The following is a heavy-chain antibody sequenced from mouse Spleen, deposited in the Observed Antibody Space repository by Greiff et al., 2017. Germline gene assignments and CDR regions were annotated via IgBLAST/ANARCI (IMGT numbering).Heavy chain of an antibody. Sequence: EVKLMESGGGLVKPGGSLKLSCAASGFTFSDYGMHWVRQAPEKGLEWVAYISSGSSTIYYADTVKGRFTISRDNAKNTLFLQMTSLRSEDTAMYYCARYGNDWYFDVWGAGTTVTVSS. D-gene: IGHD2-1*01. CDR2: ISSGSSTI. CDR3: ARYGNDWYFDV. CDR1: GFTFSDYG. V-gene: IGHV5-17*01. J-gene: IGHJ1*01.